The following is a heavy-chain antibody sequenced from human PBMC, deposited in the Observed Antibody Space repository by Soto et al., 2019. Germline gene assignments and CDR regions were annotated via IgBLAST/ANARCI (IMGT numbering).Heavy chain of an antibody. D-gene: IGHD6-13*01. J-gene: IGHJ6*02. CDR2: IDWDDDK. V-gene: IGHV2-70*01. CDR1: GFSLSTSGMC. CDR3: ARTFCIAAAGTLNYYYGMDV. Sequence: VSGPTLVNPTQTLTLTCTFSGFSLSTSGMCVSWIRQPPGKALEWLALIDWDDDKYYSTSLKTRLTISKDTSKNQVVLTMTNMDPVDTATYYCARTFCIAAAGTLNYYYGMDVWGQGTTVTVSS.